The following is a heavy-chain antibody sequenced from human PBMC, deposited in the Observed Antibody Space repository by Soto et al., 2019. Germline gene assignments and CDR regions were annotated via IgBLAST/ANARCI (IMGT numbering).Heavy chain of an antibody. CDR2: VSSSSDNT. V-gene: IGHV3-23*01. Sequence: GGSLRLSCAASGFTLSSYAMSWVRQAPGRGLEWVSAVSSSSDNTYYADSVKGRFTISRDNSKNTLYLQMNGLRAEDTAIYYCAKAGYGSDVLWWFGPWGLGTLVTVSS. CDR1: GFTLSSYA. CDR3: AKAGYGSDVLWWFGP. J-gene: IGHJ5*02. D-gene: IGHD5-12*01.